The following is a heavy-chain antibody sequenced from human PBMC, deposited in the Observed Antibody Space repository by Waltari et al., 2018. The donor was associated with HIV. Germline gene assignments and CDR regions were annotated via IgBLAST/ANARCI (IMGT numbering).Heavy chain of an antibody. CDR3: ARGGSGWYREAAEIDY. CDR1: GFIFNDFY. D-gene: IGHD6-19*01. V-gene: IGHV3-11*01. Sequence: QVQLVESGGGLVKPGGSLRLSCAASGFIFNDFYMSWIRRAPGMWLEWLSYISSSGNFISYADSVRGRFTISRDNAKNSLYLQMDSLRAEDTAVYYCARGGSGWYREAAEIDYWGQGSLVTVSS. J-gene: IGHJ4*02. CDR2: ISSSGNFI.